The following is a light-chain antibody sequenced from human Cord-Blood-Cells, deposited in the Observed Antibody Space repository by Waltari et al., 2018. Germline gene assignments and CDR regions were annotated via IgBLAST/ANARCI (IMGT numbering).Light chain of an antibody. CDR1: SSDVGGYNY. CDR2: EVS. CDR3: SSYAGSNNYVV. Sequence: QSALTQPPSASGSPGQSVTISCTGTSSDVGGYNYVSWYQQHPGKAPKLMIYEVSKRPSGGPDRFSGSKSGNTASLTVAGRQAEDEADYYCSSYAGSNNYVVFGGGTKLTVL. J-gene: IGLJ2*01. V-gene: IGLV2-8*01.